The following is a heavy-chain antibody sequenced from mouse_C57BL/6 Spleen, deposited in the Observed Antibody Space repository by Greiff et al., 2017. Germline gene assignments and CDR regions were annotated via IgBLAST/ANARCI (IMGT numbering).Heavy chain of an antibody. CDR3: AREGYCGSSYGFDY. V-gene: IGHV1-64*01. CDR1: GYTFTSYW. J-gene: IGHJ2*01. D-gene: IGHD1-1*01. Sequence: QVQLQQPGAELVKPGASVKLSCKASGYTFTSYWMHWVKQRPGQGLEWIGMIHPNSGSTNYNEKFKSKATLTVDKSSSTAYMQLSSLTSEDSAVYYCAREGYCGSSYGFDYWGQGTTLTVSA. CDR2: IHPNSGST.